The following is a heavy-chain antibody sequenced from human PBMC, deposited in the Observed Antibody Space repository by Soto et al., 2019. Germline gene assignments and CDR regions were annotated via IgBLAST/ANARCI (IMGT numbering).Heavy chain of an antibody. Sequence: SETLSLTCTVSGGSISSGGYYWSWIRQHPGKGLEWIGYIYYSGSTYYNPSLKSRVTISVGTPKNQFSLKLSSVTAADTAVYYCARDSGYYYYGMDVWGQGTTVTVSS. CDR2: IYYSGST. CDR3: ARDSGYYYYGMDV. V-gene: IGHV4-31*03. D-gene: IGHD1-26*01. CDR1: GGSISSGGYY. J-gene: IGHJ6*02.